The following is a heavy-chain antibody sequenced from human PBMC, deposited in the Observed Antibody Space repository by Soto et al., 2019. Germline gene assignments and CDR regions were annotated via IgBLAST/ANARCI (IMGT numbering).Heavy chain of an antibody. CDR3: ARVTTVTTRNYYYGMDV. V-gene: IGHV1-8*01. D-gene: IGHD4-17*01. Sequence: QVQLVQSGAEVKKPGASVKVSCKASGYTFTSYDINWVRQATGQGLEWMGWMNPNSGNTGYAQKFQGRVTMTRNTSISTAYMELSSLRSEDTVVYYCARVTTVTTRNYYYGMDVWGQGTTVTVSS. CDR2: MNPNSGNT. J-gene: IGHJ6*02. CDR1: GYTFTSYD.